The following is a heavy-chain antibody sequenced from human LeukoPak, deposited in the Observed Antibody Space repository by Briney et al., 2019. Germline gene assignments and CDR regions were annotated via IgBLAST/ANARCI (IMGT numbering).Heavy chain of an antibody. CDR1: GYTFISYG. J-gene: IGHJ6*03. Sequence: GASVKVSCKASGYTFISYGISWVRQAPGQGLEWMEWISAYNGNTNYAQKLQGRVTMTTDTSTSTAYMELRSLRSDDTAVYYCARDVPNYYYYYYMDVWGKGTTVTVSS. CDR3: ARDVPNYYYYYYMDV. CDR2: ISAYNGNT. V-gene: IGHV1-18*01.